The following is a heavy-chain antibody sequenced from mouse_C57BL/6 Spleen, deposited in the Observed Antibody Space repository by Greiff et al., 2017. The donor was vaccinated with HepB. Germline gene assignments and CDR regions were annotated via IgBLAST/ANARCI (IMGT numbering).Heavy chain of an antibody. D-gene: IGHD1-1*01. CDR2: ISSGGSYT. Sequence: EVKLMESGGDLVKPGGSLKLSCAASGFTFSSYGMSWVRQTPDKRLEWVATISSGGSYTYYPDSVKGRFTISRDNAKNTLYLQMSSLKSEDTAMYYCARITTVVATKAMDYWGQGTSVTVSS. V-gene: IGHV5-6*01. CDR3: ARITTVVATKAMDY. J-gene: IGHJ4*01. CDR1: GFTFSSYG.